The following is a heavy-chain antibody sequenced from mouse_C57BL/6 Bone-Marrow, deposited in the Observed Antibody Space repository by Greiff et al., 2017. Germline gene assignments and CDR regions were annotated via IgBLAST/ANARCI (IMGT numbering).Heavy chain of an antibody. V-gene: IGHV1-69*01. D-gene: IGHD2-2*01. Sequence: QVKLQQPGAELVMPGASVKLSCKASGYTFTSYWMHWVKQRPGQGLEWIGEIDPSDSYTNYNQKFKGKSTLTVDKSSSTAYMQLSSRTSEDSAVYYCARGYDPFAYWGQGTLVTVSA. CDR1: GYTFTSYW. CDR3: ARGYDPFAY. CDR2: IDPSDSYT. J-gene: IGHJ3*01.